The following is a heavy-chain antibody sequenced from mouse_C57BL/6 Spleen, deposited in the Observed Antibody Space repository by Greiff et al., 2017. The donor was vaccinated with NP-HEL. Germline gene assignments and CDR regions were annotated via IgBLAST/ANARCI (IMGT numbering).Heavy chain of an antibody. CDR1: GFTFSDYY. D-gene: IGHD2-3*01. CDR3: AGQVDDGAWFAY. J-gene: IGHJ3*01. Sequence: EVQLQESGGGLVQPGGSLKLSCAASGFTFSDYYMYWVRQTPEKRLEWVAYISNGGGSTYYPDTVKGRFTISRDNAKNTLYLQMSRLKSEDTAMYYCAGQVDDGAWFAYWGQRTLVTVSA. CDR2: ISNGGGST. V-gene: IGHV5-12*01.